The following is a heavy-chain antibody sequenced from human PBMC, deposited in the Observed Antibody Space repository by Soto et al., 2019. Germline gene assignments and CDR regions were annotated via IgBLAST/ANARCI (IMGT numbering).Heavy chain of an antibody. J-gene: IGHJ4*02. V-gene: IGHV4-30-4*01. Sequence: QVQLQESGPGLVKPSQTLSLTCTVSGGSISSGDYYWGWIRQPPGKGLEWIGYIYYSGSTYYNPSLTRRVTISVETSKNQFSLKLSSVTAADTAVYYCARAAVDTAMGGIDYWGQGTLVTVSS. CDR3: ARAAVDTAMGGIDY. D-gene: IGHD5-18*01. CDR1: GGSISSGDYY. CDR2: IYYSGST.